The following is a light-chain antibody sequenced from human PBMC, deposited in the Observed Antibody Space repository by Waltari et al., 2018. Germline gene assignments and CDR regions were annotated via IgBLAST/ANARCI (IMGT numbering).Light chain of an antibody. CDR1: KIGSKS. J-gene: IGLJ2*01. CDR2: DDS. CDR3: HVWDTSNDHVV. Sequence: SYVLTQAPSVSVAPGKPARITCGGDKIGSKSLHWDQQKPGQAPVLAVHDDSDRPSGIPERLSGSNSGNTATLTITRVEAGDEADYYCHVWDTSNDHVVFGGGTKLTVL. V-gene: IGLV3-21*03.